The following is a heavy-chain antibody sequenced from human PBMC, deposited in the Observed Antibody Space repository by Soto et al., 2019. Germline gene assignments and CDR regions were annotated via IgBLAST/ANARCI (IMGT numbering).Heavy chain of an antibody. J-gene: IGHJ3*02. V-gene: IGHV3-64*01. CDR2: ISSNGGST. CDR1: GFTFSSYA. D-gene: IGHD1-26*01. CDR3: ARATEIGAAFDI. Sequence: GGSLRLSCAASGFTFSSYAMHWVRQAPGKGLEYVSAISSNGGSTYYANSVKGRFTISRDNSKNTLYLQMGSLRAEDMAVYYCARATEIGAAFDIWGQGTMVTVSS.